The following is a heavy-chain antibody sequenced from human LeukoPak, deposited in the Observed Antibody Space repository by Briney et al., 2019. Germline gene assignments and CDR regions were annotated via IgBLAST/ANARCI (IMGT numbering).Heavy chain of an antibody. CDR1: GYTFTSYG. J-gene: IGHJ4*02. V-gene: IGHV1-18*01. CDR2: ISTYNGNT. Sequence: VASVKVFCKASGYTFTSYGIIWVRQAPGQGLEWMGWISTYNGNTDYAQKVQGRVTMTTDTSTSTAYMELRSLRSDDTAVYYCARELRPRVGAIMPFDYWGQGTLVTVSS. D-gene: IGHD1-26*01. CDR3: ARELRPRVGAIMPFDY.